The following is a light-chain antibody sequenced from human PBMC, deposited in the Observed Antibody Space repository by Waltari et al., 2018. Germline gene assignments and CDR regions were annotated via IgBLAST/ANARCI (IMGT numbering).Light chain of an antibody. CDR3: CSYAGNYICV. V-gene: IGLV2-23*02. J-gene: IGLJ3*02. CDR1: SSDIGRYDI. CDR2: DVR. Sequence: QSALTQPATVSGSPGQSVTISCTGASSDIGRYDIVSWYQQHPGNAPKLIIWDVRKRRSGASDRFSGSKSGDTASLTIFGLQFEDEADYYCCSYAGNYICVFGGGTRLSVL.